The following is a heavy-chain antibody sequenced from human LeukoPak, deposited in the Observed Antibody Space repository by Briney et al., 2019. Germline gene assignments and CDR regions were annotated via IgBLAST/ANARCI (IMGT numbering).Heavy chain of an antibody. CDR1: GGTFSSYA. V-gene: IGHV1-69*13. CDR3: ATSDYDFWGGDYFLGGNYYFAY. D-gene: IGHD3-3*01. Sequence: SVKVSCKASGGTFSSYAISWVRQAPGQGLEWMGGIIPIFGTANYAQKFQGRVTITADVSTSTAYMELSSLRSEDTAVYYCATSDYDFWGGDYFLGGNYYFAYWGQGTLVTVSS. CDR2: IIPIFGTA. J-gene: IGHJ4*02.